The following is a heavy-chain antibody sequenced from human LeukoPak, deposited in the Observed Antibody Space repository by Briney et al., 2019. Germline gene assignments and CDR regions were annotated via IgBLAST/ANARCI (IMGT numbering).Heavy chain of an antibody. D-gene: IGHD1-1*01. CDR1: GFTFSRYT. CDR3: AREDWNPLNY. CDR2: ISSSGNTK. V-gene: IGHV3-48*04. Sequence: GGSLRLSCAASGFTFSRYTMNWVRQAPGKGLEWVSYISSSGNTKYYVDSVKGRFTISRDNAKNSLYLQMNSLRAEDTAVYYCAREDWNPLNYWGQGALVTVSS. J-gene: IGHJ4*02.